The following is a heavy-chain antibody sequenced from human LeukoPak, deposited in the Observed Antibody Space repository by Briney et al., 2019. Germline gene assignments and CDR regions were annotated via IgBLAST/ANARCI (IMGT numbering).Heavy chain of an antibody. D-gene: IGHD3-3*01. J-gene: IGHJ4*02. Sequence: PSETLSLTCAVSGYSISSGYYWGWIRQPPGKGLEWIGSIYHSGSTYYNLSLKSRVTISVDTSKNQFSLKLSSVTAADTAVYYCARGREEWFVYWGQGTLVTVSS. CDR2: IYHSGST. CDR1: GYSISSGYY. CDR3: ARGREEWFVY. V-gene: IGHV4-38-2*01.